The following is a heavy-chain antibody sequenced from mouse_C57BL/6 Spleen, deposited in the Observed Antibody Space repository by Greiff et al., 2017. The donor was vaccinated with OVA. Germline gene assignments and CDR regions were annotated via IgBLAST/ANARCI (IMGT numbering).Heavy chain of an antibody. D-gene: IGHD1-1*01. Sequence: EVKLVESGEGLVKPGGSLKLSCAASGFTFSSYAMSWVRQTPEKRLEWVAYISSGGDYIYYADTVKGRFTISRDNARNTLYLQMSSLKSEDTAMYYCTREDYYGSSYRDAMDYWGQGTSVTVSS. CDR2: ISSGGDYI. V-gene: IGHV5-9-1*02. J-gene: IGHJ4*01. CDR1: GFTFSSYA. CDR3: TREDYYGSSYRDAMDY.